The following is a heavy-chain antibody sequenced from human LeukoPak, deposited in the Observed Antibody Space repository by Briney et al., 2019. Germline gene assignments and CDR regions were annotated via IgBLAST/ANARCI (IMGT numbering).Heavy chain of an antibody. J-gene: IGHJ4*02. Sequence: GGSLRLSCAASGFSFSSYEMNWVRQAPGKGLEWVSYISSSGRTMYYADSVKGRSTIPRDNAKNSLYLQMNNLRADDTAVYHCAKTILEASTTLWYFDYWGQGTLVTVSS. CDR3: AKTILEASTTLWYFDY. V-gene: IGHV3-48*03. CDR1: GFSFSSYE. D-gene: IGHD2/OR15-2a*01. CDR2: ISSSGRTM.